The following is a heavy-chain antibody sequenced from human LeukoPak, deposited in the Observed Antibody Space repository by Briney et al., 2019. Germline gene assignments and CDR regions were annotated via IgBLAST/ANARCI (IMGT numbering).Heavy chain of an antibody. CDR2: LPPDGSYQ. CDR1: GFTFSDYT. D-gene: IGHD6-13*01. V-gene: IGHV3-30*04. CDR3: ARGLHDRSWYGAH. Sequence: GRSLRLSCAASGFTFSDYTMQWVRQAPGKGLEWVALLPPDGSYQYYADSLKGRFTISRDNFKNALYLQMNSLRLEDTVVYYCARGLHDRSWYGAHWGQGTLLSVSS. J-gene: IGHJ4*02.